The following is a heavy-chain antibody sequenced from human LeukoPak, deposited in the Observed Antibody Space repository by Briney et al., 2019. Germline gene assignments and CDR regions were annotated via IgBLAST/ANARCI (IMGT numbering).Heavy chain of an antibody. V-gene: IGHV4-59*01. CDR1: GGSISSYY. J-gene: IGHJ3*02. D-gene: IGHD6-13*01. CDR2: IYYSGST. CDR3: ASPLAARRAFDI. Sequence: PSETLSLTCTVSGGSISSYYWSWIRQPPGKGLEWIGYIYYSGSTNYNPSLKSRVTISVDTSKNQFSLKLSSVTAADTAVYYCASPLAARRAFDIWGQGTMVTVSS.